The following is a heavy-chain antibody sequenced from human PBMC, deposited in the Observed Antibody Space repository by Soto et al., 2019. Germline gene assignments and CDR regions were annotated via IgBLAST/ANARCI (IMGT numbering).Heavy chain of an antibody. V-gene: IGHV4-39*01. J-gene: IGHJ4*01. CDR1: GGSISSNSYY. CDR2: IYYSGST. Sequence: AETLSLNCTVSGGSISSNSYYWGWIRQPPGKWLEWIGSIYYSGSTYYNPSLKSRVTISVDTSKNQFSLKLSSVTAADTAVYYCASFSDIVVVVAAPLPFDYWGHGSLVTV. CDR3: ASFSDIVVVVAAPLPFDY. D-gene: IGHD2-15*01.